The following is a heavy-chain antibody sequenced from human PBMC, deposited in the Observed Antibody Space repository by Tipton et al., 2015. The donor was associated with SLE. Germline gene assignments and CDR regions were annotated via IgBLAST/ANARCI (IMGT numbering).Heavy chain of an antibody. CDR2: IHFRGST. CDR3: VSSGYPLGSFDV. V-gene: IGHV4-31*03. D-gene: IGHD3-9*01. CDR1: GGSISRGTYY. Sequence: TLSLTCIVSGGSISRGTYYWSWIRQHPGKGPEWIGCIHFRGSTYYTPSLKSRLTMSVDTSNNQFSLQLSSVTAADTALYYCVSSGYPLGSFDVWGQGTMVTVS. J-gene: IGHJ3*01.